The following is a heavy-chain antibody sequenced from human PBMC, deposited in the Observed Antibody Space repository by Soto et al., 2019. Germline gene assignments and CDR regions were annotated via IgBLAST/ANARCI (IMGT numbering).Heavy chain of an antibody. D-gene: IGHD6-19*01. J-gene: IGHJ6*02. CDR3: ARRTRGDSSGWPNYYYYGMDV. CDR2: IYPGDSDT. V-gene: IGHV5-51*01. CDR1: GYSFTSYW. Sequence: LKISCKGSGYSFTSYWIGWVRQMPGKGLEWMGIIYPGDSDTRYSPSFQGQVTISADKSISTAYLQWSSLKASDTAMYYCARRTRGDSSGWPNYYYYGMDVWGQGTTVTVSS.